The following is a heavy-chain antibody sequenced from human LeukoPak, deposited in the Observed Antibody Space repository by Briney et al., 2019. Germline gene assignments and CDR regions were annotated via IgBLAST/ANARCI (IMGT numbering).Heavy chain of an antibody. CDR3: ARTNYYDTSGYYFHY. D-gene: IGHD3-22*01. J-gene: IGHJ4*02. CDR2: IFDSGST. V-gene: IGHV4-59*01. CDR1: GASISSYY. Sequence: SETPSFTCTVSGASISSYYWSWIRQPPGKGLEWIGYIFDSGSTNYNPSLKSRATISVDPSKNQFSLKLSSVTAADTAVYYCARTNYYDTSGYYFHYWGQGTLVTVSS.